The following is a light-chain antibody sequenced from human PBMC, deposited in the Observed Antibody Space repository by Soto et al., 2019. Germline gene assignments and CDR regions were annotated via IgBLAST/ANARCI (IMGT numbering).Light chain of an antibody. J-gene: IGKJ1*01. Sequence: ETVMTQSPATLSVSPGERATLSCRASQSVSSNLAWYQQKPGQAPRLLIYGASTRATGIPARFSGSGSGTESTLTISSLQSEDFAVYYCQQYNNWPQTFGQGTKVDIK. V-gene: IGKV3-15*01. CDR1: QSVSSN. CDR3: QQYNNWPQT. CDR2: GAS.